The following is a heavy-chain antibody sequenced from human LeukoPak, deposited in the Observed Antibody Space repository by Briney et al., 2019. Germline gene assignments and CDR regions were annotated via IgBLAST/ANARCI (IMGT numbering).Heavy chain of an antibody. CDR2: IYTSGSA. V-gene: IGHV4-4*07. J-gene: IGHJ5*02. D-gene: IGHD3-9*01. CDR1: GGSISSYY. Sequence: SETLSLTCTVPGGSISSYYWSWIRQPAGKGLEWIGRIYTSGSANYNPSLKSRVTMSVDTSKNQFSLKLSSVTAADTAVYYCARDYDILTGSPYNWFDPWGQGTLVTVSS. CDR3: ARDYDILTGSPYNWFDP.